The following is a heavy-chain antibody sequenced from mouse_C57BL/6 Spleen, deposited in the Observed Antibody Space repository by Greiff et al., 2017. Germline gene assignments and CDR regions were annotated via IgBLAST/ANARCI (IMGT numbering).Heavy chain of an antibody. CDR3: ARSGYGSSPYYFDY. V-gene: IGHV1-69*01. Sequence: QVHVKQPGAELVMPGASVKLSCKASGYTFTSYWMHWVKQRPAQGLEWIGEIDPSDSYTNYNQKFKGKATLTVDKSSSTAYMQLSSLTSEDSAVYYCARSGYGSSPYYFDYWGQGTTLTVSS. D-gene: IGHD1-1*01. CDR1: GYTFTSYW. J-gene: IGHJ2*01. CDR2: IDPSDSYT.